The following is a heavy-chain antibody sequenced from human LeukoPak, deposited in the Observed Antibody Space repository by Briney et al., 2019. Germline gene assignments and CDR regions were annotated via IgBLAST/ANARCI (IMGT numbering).Heavy chain of an antibody. CDR3: ARVRVVTFTYFDY. CDR2: IYTSGST. D-gene: IGHD2-21*02. J-gene: IGHJ4*02. CDR1: GGSISGYY. V-gene: IGHV4-4*07. Sequence: SETLSLTCTVSGGSISGYYWSWIRQPAGKGLEWIGRIYTSGSTNYNPSLKSRVTMSVDTSKNQFSLKLSSVTAADTAVYYCARVRVVTFTYFDYWGQGTLVTVSS.